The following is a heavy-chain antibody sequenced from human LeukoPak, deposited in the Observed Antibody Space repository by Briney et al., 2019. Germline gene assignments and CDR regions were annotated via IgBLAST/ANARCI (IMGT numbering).Heavy chain of an antibody. D-gene: IGHD2-2*01. V-gene: IGHV1-2*02. CDR1: GYTFTGYY. CDR2: INPNSGGT. Sequence: ASVKVSCKASGYTFTGYYMHWVRQAPGQGLEWMGWINPNSGGTNYAQKFQGRVTMTRDTSISTAYMELSRLRSDDTAVYYCARRGATSGNYYYYYGMDVWGQGTTVTVSS. CDR3: ARRGATSGNYYYYYGMDV. J-gene: IGHJ6*02.